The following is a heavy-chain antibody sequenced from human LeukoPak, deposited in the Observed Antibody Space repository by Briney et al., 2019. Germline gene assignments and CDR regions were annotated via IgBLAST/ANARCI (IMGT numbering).Heavy chain of an antibody. CDR1: VSTLRTHW. Sequence: SGGSLRLSCAASVSTLRTHWMAWFRQSPGKGLEWVASLSQSGSDISYVDSVKGRFTISRDNAKNSLYLQMNSLRAEDTAVYYCARRGISSGWYFDYCGQGTLVTVSS. V-gene: IGHV3-7*05. J-gene: IGHJ4*02. CDR3: ARRGISSGWYFDY. D-gene: IGHD6-25*01. CDR2: LSQSGSDI.